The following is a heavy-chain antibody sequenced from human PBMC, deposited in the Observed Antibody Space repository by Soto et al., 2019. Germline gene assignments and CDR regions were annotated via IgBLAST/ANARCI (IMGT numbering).Heavy chain of an antibody. CDR3: AKCSEGTTKSAFDF. D-gene: IGHD1-7*01. J-gene: IGHJ3*01. CDR1: GLASTIYA. Sequence: PGGSLRLSCAASGLASTIYALNWVRQAPGKGLEWVSSISGPGGSAYYTESVKGRFTISRDKSKNTVYLQMNSLRVEDTAVYYCAKCSEGTTKSAFDFWGHGTMVTVSS. CDR2: ISGPGGSA. V-gene: IGHV3-23*01.